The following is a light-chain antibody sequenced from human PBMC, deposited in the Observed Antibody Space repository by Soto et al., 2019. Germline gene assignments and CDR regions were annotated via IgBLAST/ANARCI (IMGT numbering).Light chain of an antibody. CDR3: SSYTSGSLYV. Sequence: QSVLTQPASVSGSPGQSIAISCTGTSSDVGGYNYVSWYQQHPGKAPKVMIYDVNNRPSGVSDRVSGSKSGNTASLTISGLQADDEADYYCSSYTSGSLYVFGTGTKLTVL. J-gene: IGLJ1*01. CDR1: SSDVGGYNY. CDR2: DVN. V-gene: IGLV2-14*03.